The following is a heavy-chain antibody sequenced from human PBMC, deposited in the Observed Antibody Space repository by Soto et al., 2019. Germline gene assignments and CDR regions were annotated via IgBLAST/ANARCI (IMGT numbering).Heavy chain of an antibody. Sequence: SETLSLTCTVSGGSISSYYWSWIRQPPGRSLEWIGHIYYTGSPTYNPSLKSRVTISENTSKKTVSLTLVSVTAEDTAVYYCARSRSTRQPFDYWGRGTLVTVS. D-gene: IGHD5-12*01. J-gene: IGHJ4*02. CDR1: GGSISSYY. CDR3: ARSRSTRQPFDY. V-gene: IGHV4-59*01. CDR2: IYYTGSP.